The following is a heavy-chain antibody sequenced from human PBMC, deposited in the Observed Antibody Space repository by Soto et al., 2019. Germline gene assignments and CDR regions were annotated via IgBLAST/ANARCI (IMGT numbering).Heavy chain of an antibody. Sequence: GGSLRLSCAASGFTFSSYAMSWVRQAPGKGLEWVSAISGSGGSTYYADSVKGRFTISRDNSKNTLYLQMNSLRAEDTAVYYCAKDYRITIFGVVIIFDYWGQGTLVTVSS. CDR2: ISGSGGST. CDR3: AKDYRITIFGVVIIFDY. J-gene: IGHJ4*02. D-gene: IGHD3-3*01. V-gene: IGHV3-23*01. CDR1: GFTFSSYA.